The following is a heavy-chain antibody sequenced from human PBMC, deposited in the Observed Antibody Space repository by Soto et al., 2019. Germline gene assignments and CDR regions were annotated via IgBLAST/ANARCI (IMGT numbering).Heavy chain of an antibody. CDR2: INSDGSST. J-gene: IGHJ4*02. D-gene: IGHD2-15*01. CDR1: GFTFSSYW. CDR3: ARAEIVCSGGSCYPFYFDN. Sequence: EVQVVESGGGLVQPGGSLRLSCADSGFTFSSYWMHWVRQAPGKGLVWGSRINSDGSSTTYADSVKGRFTISRDNAKNTLYLQMNSLRVEDTAVYYCARAEIVCSGGSCYPFYFDNWGQGTLVTVSS. V-gene: IGHV3-74*01.